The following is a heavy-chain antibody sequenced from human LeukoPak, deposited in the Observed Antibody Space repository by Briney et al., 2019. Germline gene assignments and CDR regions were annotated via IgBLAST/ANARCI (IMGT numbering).Heavy chain of an antibody. CDR1: GGSISGYY. J-gene: IGHJ4*02. CDR2: IYYSGST. CDR3: ARHSGSSPHYFDY. D-gene: IGHD1-26*01. V-gene: IGHV4-59*08. Sequence: SGTLSLTCTVSGGSISGYYWSWIRQPPGKGQEWIAFIYYSGSTHYNPSLKSRVTISVDTSKNQFSLRLSSVTAADTAVYYCARHSGSSPHYFDYWGQGTLVTVSS.